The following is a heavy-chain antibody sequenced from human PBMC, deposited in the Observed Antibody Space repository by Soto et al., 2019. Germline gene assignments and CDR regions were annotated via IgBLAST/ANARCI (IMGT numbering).Heavy chain of an antibody. D-gene: IGHD2-21*01. V-gene: IGHV3-30*18. CDR2: ISYDGSNK. CDR3: AKDRLILSTIGGEDAFDI. J-gene: IGHJ3*02. CDR1: GFTFSSYG. Sequence: GGSLRLSCAASGFTFSSYGMHWVRQAPGKGLEWVAVISYDGSNKYYADSVKGRFTISRDNSKNTLYLQMNSLRAEDTAVYYCAKDRLILSTIGGEDAFDIWGQGTMVTVSS.